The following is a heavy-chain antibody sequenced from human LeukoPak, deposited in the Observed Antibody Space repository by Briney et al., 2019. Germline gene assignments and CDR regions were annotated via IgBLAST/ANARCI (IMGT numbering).Heavy chain of an antibody. J-gene: IGHJ5*02. CDR3: ARDSRRGSGYDISDWFDP. CDR2: ISSSSSYI. CDR1: GFTFSSYS. D-gene: IGHD3-9*01. V-gene: IGHV3-21*01. Sequence: GGSLRLSCAASGFTFSSYSMNWVRQAPGKGLEWVSSISSSSSYIYYADSVKGRFTISRDNAKNSLYLQMNSLRAEDTAVYYCARDSRRGSGYDISDWFDPWGQGTLVTVSS.